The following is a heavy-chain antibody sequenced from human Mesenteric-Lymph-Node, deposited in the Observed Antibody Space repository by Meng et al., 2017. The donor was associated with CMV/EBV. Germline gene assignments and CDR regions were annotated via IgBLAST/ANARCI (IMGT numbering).Heavy chain of an antibody. Sequence: GGSLRLSCAASGFTFSDYYMSWIRQAPGKGLEWVANIKEDGSEKYYVDSVKGRFTISRDNAKNSLYLQMNSLRAEDTAVYYCARDYYNSSGWGGFDPWGQGALVTVSS. CDR1: GFTFSDYY. J-gene: IGHJ5*02. CDR3: ARDYYNSSGWGGFDP. D-gene: IGHD3-22*01. V-gene: IGHV3-7*01. CDR2: IKEDGSEK.